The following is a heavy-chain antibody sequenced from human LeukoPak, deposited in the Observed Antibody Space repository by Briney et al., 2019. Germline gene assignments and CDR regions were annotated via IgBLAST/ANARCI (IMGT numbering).Heavy chain of an antibody. J-gene: IGHJ5*01. CDR2: ISGSGGTT. CDR1: GFTFSSSA. D-gene: IGHD6-19*01. Sequence: GGSLRLSCAASGFTFSSSAMSWVRQAPGKGLEWVSAISGSGGTTYYADSVKGRFTISRDNSKDTLYLQMNSLRAEDTAVFYCAKVPWDRSGWYVDSWGQGTLVTVSS. V-gene: IGHV3-23*01. CDR3: AKVPWDRSGWYVDS.